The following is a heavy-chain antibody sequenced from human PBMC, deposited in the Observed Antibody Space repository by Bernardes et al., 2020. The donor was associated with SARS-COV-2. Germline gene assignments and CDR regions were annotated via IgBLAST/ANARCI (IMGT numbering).Heavy chain of an antibody. J-gene: IGHJ4*02. CDR3: ARGSGLQLNLDY. CDR1: GFTFNSYS. Sequence: GGSLRLSCAASGFTFNSYSMHWVRQAPGKGLEWVAVIRYDGSGIYYADSVQGRFTISRDKSKNTLYLQMNSLRAEDTAIYYCARGSGLQLNLDYWGQGTLVTVSS. D-gene: IGHD1-26*01. CDR2: IRYDGSGI. V-gene: IGHV3-33*08.